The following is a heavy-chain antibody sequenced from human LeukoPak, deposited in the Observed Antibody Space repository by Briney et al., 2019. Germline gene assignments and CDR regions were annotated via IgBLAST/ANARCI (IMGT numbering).Heavy chain of an antibody. J-gene: IGHJ5*02. CDR2: ISSSGSYI. CDR1: GFTFSSYS. CDR3: ARDRVTMVRGGTSNWFDP. D-gene: IGHD3-10*01. V-gene: IGHV3-21*01. Sequence: AGGSLRLSCAASGFTFSSYSMNWVRQAPRKGLEWVSSISSSGSYIYYADSVKGRFTISRDNAKNSLYLQMNSLRAEDTAVYYCARDRVTMVRGGTSNWFDPWGQGTLVTVSS.